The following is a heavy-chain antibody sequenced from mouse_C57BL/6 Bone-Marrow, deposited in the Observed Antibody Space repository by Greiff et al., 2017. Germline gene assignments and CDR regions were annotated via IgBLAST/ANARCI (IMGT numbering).Heavy chain of an antibody. CDR1: GYAFSSSW. CDR2: IYPGDGNT. Sequence: VQLQQSGPELVKPGASVKISCKASGYAFSSSWMNWVKQRPGTGLEWIGRIYPGDGNTNYNGKFKGKATLTADKSSSTAYMQLSSLTSEDSAVYFCARDYGSSFWCAYWGQGTLVTVSA. V-gene: IGHV1-82*01. J-gene: IGHJ3*01. D-gene: IGHD1-1*01. CDR3: ARDYGSSFWCAY.